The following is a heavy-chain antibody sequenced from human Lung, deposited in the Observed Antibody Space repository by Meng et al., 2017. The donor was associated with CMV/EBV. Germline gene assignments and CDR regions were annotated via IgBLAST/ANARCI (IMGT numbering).Heavy chain of an antibody. Sequence: ESXKISXAASGFTFTRYWMSWVRQAPGKGLEWVANIKQDGSERHYADSVKGRITISRDNAKNSLYLQTDSLRVEDTAIYYCARIGYSSSSVDYWGQGMLVTVSS. CDR1: GFTFTRYW. CDR3: ARIGYSSSSVDY. D-gene: IGHD6-13*01. CDR2: IKQDGSER. J-gene: IGHJ4*02. V-gene: IGHV3-7*01.